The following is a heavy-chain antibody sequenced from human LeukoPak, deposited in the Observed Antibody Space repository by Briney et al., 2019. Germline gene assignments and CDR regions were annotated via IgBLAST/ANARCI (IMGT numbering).Heavy chain of an antibody. CDR3: ARDPGAYFDY. V-gene: IGHV3-74*01. CDR2: INTDGSST. J-gene: IGHJ4*02. CDR1: GFTFTNYW. D-gene: IGHD3-16*01. Sequence: QPGGSPRLSCAASGFTFTNYWMHWVRQAPGKGLVWVSHINTDGSSTNYADSVKGRFTISRDNAKNTLYLQMNSLRAEDTAVYYCARDPGAYFDYWGQGTLVTVSS.